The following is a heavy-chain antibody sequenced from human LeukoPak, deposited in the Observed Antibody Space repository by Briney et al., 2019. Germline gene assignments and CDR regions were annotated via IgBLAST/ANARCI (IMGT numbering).Heavy chain of an antibody. Sequence: GGSLRLSCAASGFNFRNYGMNWVRQAPGKGLEWVSSISSSSSYIYYADSVKGRFTISRDNAQNSLYLQMNSLRAEDTAVHYCAKVVVPAASPLNWFDPWGQGTLVTVSS. CDR2: ISSSSSYI. J-gene: IGHJ5*02. CDR3: AKVVVPAASPLNWFDP. CDR1: GFNFRNYG. V-gene: IGHV3-21*01. D-gene: IGHD2-2*01.